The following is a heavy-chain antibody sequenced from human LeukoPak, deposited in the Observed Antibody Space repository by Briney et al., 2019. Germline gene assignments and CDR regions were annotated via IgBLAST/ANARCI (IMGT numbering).Heavy chain of an antibody. V-gene: IGHV3-53*05. CDR2: IYSDGRT. CDR1: GFTVSNKY. J-gene: IGHJ4*02. CDR3: ARDSDRAGHLWSVADY. Sequence: GGSLRLSCAASGFTVSNKYMTWVRQAPGKGLEWVSLIYSDGRTYYADSVKGRCTISRDNSKNTLYLQMNSLRAEDTAVYYCARDSDRAGHLWSVADYWGQGTLVTVSS. D-gene: IGHD3-10*01.